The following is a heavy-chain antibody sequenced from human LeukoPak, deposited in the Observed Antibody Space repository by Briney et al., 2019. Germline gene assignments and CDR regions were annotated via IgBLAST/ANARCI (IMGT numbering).Heavy chain of an antibody. CDR1: GGSISSGDYY. J-gene: IGHJ3*02. CDR3: ARDRPGKYAFDI. V-gene: IGHV4-30-4*01. D-gene: IGHD1-1*01. Sequence: PSETLSLTCTVSGGSISSGDYYCSWIRQPPGKGLEWIGYIYYSGSTYYNPSLKSRVTISVDTSKSQFSLKLSSVTAADTAVYYCARDRPGKYAFDIWGQGTMVTVSS. CDR2: IYYSGST.